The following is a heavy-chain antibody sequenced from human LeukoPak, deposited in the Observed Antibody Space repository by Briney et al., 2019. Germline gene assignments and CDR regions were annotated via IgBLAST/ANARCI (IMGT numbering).Heavy chain of an antibody. CDR2: ISGSGGST. V-gene: IGHV3-23*01. CDR3: AKAHGGYSWDY. J-gene: IGHJ4*02. D-gene: IGHD5-12*01. CDR1: GFTFSSYA. Sequence: PGGSLRLSCAASGFTFSSYAMSWVRQAPGKGLEWVSVISGSGGSTYYADSVKGRFTISRDKSKNTLYLQMNSLRAEDMAVYYCAKAHGGYSWDYWGQGTLVTVSS.